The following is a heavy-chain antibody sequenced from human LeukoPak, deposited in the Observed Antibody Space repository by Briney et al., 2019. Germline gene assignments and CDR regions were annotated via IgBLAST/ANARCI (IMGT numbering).Heavy chain of an antibody. CDR1: GGSISSGSYY. D-gene: IGHD1-26*01. CDR2: IYTSGST. J-gene: IGHJ4*02. V-gene: IGHV4-61*02. Sequence: PSETLSPTCTVSGGSISSGSYYWSWIRQPAGKGLEWIGRIYTSGSTNYNPSRKSRVTISVDTSKNQFSLKLSSVTAADTAVYYCARGSYQGDYWGQGTLVTVSS. CDR3: ARGSYQGDY.